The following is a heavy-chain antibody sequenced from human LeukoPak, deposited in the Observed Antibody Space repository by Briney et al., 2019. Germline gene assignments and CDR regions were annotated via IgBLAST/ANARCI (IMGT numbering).Heavy chain of an antibody. D-gene: IGHD3-10*01. CDR1: GFTFSNAW. Sequence: GGSLRLSCAASGFTFSNAWMSWVRQAPGKGLEWVGRIKSKTDGGTTDYAAPVKGRFTISRDDSKNTLYLQMNSLKTEDTAVYYCASASYGSGSDYWGQGTLVTVSS. J-gene: IGHJ4*02. V-gene: IGHV3-15*01. CDR3: ASASYGSGSDY. CDR2: IKSKTDGGTT.